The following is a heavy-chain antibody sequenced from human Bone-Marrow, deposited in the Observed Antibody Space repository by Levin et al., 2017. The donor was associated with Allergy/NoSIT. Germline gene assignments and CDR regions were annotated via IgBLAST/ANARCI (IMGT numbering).Heavy chain of an antibody. J-gene: IGHJ5*02. CDR1: GYTFTSYA. CDR3: ARDPRVATINKLWNTGWFDP. D-gene: IGHD5-12*01. V-gene: IGHV1-3*01. Sequence: PVASVKVSCKASGYTFTSYAMHWVRQAPGQRLEWMGWINAGNGNTKYSQKFQGRVTITRDTSASTAYMELSSLGSEDTAVYYCARDPRVATINKLWNTGWFDPWGQGTLVTVSS. CDR2: INAGNGNT.